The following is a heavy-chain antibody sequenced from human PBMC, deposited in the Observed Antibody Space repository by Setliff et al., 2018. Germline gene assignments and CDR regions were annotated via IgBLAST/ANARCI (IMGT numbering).Heavy chain of an antibody. D-gene: IGHD3-10*01. CDR1: GGSFSTYY. CDR3: AREGFGDGAFDI. Sequence: SETLSLTCAVYGGSFSTYYWIWIRQPPGKGLEWIGNMYHSGSVYYNPSLKSRVTISVDTSKNQFSLKLSSVTAADTAVYYCAREGFGDGAFDIWGQGTMVTVSS. V-gene: IGHV4-34*01. J-gene: IGHJ3*02. CDR2: MYHSGSV.